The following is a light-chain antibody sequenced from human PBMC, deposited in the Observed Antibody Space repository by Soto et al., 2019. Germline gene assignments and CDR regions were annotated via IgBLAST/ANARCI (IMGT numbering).Light chain of an antibody. CDR3: CSIAGTSFVM. Sequence: QSALIQPASVSGSPGQSITISCTGSSNDIGRYNLVSWYQKHPGKAPKFIIYEANKRPSGVSDRFSGSKSGNTASLTISGLQADDEADYYCCSIAGTSFVMFGGGTKVTVL. V-gene: IGLV2-23*01. J-gene: IGLJ3*02. CDR1: SNDIGRYNL. CDR2: EAN.